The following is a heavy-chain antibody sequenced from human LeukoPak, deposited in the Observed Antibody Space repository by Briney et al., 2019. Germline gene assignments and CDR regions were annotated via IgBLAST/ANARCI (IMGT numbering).Heavy chain of an antibody. CDR1: GFTFSSYA. CDR3: ARDRGAVGGTEEPLGY. V-gene: IGHV3-23*01. J-gene: IGHJ4*02. Sequence: PGGSLRLSCAASGFTFSSYAMSWVRQAPGKGLEWVSAISGSGRSAYYADSVKGRFTISRDNSKNTMYLQMNRLRAEDTAVYYCARDRGAVGGTEEPLGYWGQGTLVTVSS. CDR2: ISGSGRSA. D-gene: IGHD6-19*01.